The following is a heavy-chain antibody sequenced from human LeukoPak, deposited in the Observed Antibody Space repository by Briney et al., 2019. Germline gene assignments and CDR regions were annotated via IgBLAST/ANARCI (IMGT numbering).Heavy chain of an antibody. CDR3: ARSTYYDFWSDQVFDY. Sequence: ASVKVSCKASGGTFSSYDINWVRQATGQGLEWMGWMNPNSGNTGYAQKFQGRVTITRNTSISTAYMELSSLRSEDTAVYYCARSTYYDFWSDQVFDYWGQGTLVTVSS. CDR1: GGTFSSYD. CDR2: MNPNSGNT. J-gene: IGHJ4*02. D-gene: IGHD3-3*01. V-gene: IGHV1-8*03.